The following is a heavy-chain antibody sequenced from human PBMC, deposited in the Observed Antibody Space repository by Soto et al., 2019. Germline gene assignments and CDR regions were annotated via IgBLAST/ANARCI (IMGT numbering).Heavy chain of an antibody. CDR1: GDRVSSNSAA. Sequence: SPTLSLTCAISGDRVSSNSAAWNWIRQSPSRGLEWLGRTYYRSKWYNDYAVSVKSRITINPDTSKNQFSLQLNSVTPEDTAVYYCARGDLSSSSLLSRYYYYGMDVWGQGTTVTVSS. V-gene: IGHV6-1*01. CDR2: TYYRSKWYN. D-gene: IGHD6-6*01. CDR3: ARGDLSSSSLLSRYYYYGMDV. J-gene: IGHJ6*02.